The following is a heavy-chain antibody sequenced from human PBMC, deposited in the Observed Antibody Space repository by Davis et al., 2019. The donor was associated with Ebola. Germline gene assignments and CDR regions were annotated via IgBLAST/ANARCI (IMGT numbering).Heavy chain of an antibody. V-gene: IGHV1-69*13. Sequence: SVKVSCKASGYTFTSYGISWVRQAPGQGLEWMGGIIPIFGTANYAQKFQGRVTITADESTSTAYMELSSLRSEDTAVYYCASNSGPYYYGMDVWGQGTTVTVSS. CDR3: ASNSGPYYYGMDV. CDR1: GYTFTSYG. J-gene: IGHJ6*02. D-gene: IGHD2/OR15-2a*01. CDR2: IIPIFGTA.